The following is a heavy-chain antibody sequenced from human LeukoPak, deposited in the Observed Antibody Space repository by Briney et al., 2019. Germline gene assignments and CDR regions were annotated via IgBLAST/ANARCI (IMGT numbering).Heavy chain of an antibody. CDR1: GGSISNNY. CDR2: IYYSGST. D-gene: IGHD3-10*01. CDR3: ARVDHYYGSGSYYTSYYYYMDV. J-gene: IGHJ6*03. V-gene: IGHV4-59*01. Sequence: PETLSLTCTVSGGSISNNYWNWIRQLPGKGLEWIGYIYYSGSTNYNPSLKSRVTISVDTSKNQFSLKLSSVTAADTAVYYCARVDHYYGSGSYYTSYYYYMDVWGKGTTVTISS.